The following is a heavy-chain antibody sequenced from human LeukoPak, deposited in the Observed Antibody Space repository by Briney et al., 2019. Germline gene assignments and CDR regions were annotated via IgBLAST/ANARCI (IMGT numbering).Heavy chain of an antibody. V-gene: IGHV3-74*01. Sequence: GGSLRLSRVASGLTFSSYWMHWARHVPGEGPVCVARINSDGRITTYADYVKDRFTISRNNAKNNLYLQMNSLRAEDTAVYYCARVGVPQYDFDIWGQGTWVTVFS. CDR1: GLTFSSYW. CDR3: ARVGVPQYDFDI. CDR2: INSDGRIT. D-gene: IGHD2-2*01. J-gene: IGHJ3*02.